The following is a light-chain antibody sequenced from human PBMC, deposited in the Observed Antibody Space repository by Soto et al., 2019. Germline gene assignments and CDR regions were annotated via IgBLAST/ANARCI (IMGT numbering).Light chain of an antibody. V-gene: IGKV3-11*01. J-gene: IGKJ4*01. Sequence: EIVLTQSPATLSSSPGERATLSCRASQGGRNDLVWYHQKPGQAPRVLIYSASNRATGIPARFSGSGSGTEFTLTISSLEPEDFAVSYCQQRTSWPPTFGGGTKVEMK. CDR1: QGGRND. CDR3: QQRTSWPPT. CDR2: SAS.